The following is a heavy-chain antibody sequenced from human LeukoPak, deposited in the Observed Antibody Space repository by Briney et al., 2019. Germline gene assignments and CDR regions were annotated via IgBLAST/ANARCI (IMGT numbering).Heavy chain of an antibody. D-gene: IGHD5-18*01. CDR3: ARAPPRGYSYGYFDY. J-gene: IGHJ4*02. Sequence: GGSLRLSCAASGFTFSSYSMNWVRQAPGKGLEWVSYISSSSSTIYYADSVKGRFTISRDNAKNSLYLQMNSLRAEDTAVYYCARAPPRGYSYGYFDYWGQGTLVTVSS. CDR2: ISSSSSTI. V-gene: IGHV3-48*01. CDR1: GFTFSSYS.